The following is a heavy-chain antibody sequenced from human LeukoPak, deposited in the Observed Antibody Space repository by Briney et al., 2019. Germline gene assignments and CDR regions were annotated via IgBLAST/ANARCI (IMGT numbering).Heavy chain of an antibody. CDR3: AKGRYYDILTGYLQEYFQH. V-gene: IGHV3-43*01. CDR2: ITWDGGGT. D-gene: IGHD3-9*01. CDR1: GFTFDDYT. J-gene: IGHJ1*01. Sequence: GGSLRLSCAASGFTFDDYTMHWVRQAPGKGLEWVSLITWDGGGTYYADSVKGRFTISRDNSKNSLYLQMNSLRTGDTAFYYCAKGRYYDILTGYLQEYFQHWGQGTLVTVSS.